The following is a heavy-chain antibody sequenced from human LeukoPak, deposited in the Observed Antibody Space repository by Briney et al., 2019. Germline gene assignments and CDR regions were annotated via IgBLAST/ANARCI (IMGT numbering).Heavy chain of an antibody. Sequence: GSLRLSCAASGFTFSNYWMSWVRQAPGKGLEWVANIKQDESKEYYGDSVKGRFTISRDNAKNSLYLQMNSLRVEDTAVYYCARGGDYFYGMDVWGQGTTVIVSS. V-gene: IGHV3-7*03. D-gene: IGHD3-16*01. CDR1: GFTFSNYW. CDR2: IKQDESKE. CDR3: ARGGDYFYGMDV. J-gene: IGHJ6*02.